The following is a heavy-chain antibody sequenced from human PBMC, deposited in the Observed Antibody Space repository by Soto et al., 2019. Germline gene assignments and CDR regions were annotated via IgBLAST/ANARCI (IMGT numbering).Heavy chain of an antibody. CDR3: AARVSVAGPAIDY. J-gene: IGHJ4*02. D-gene: IGHD6-19*01. CDR2: IIPIYGAA. Sequence: QVQLLQSGAEMKKPGSSVRVSCKPSGDNFNTYTITWVRQAPGQGLEWMGGIIPIYGAASYAQKFQDRVSITADGSTSMVYMELSSLTSDDTALYYCAARVSVAGPAIDYWGQGTRVTVSS. V-gene: IGHV1-69*01. CDR1: GDNFNTYT.